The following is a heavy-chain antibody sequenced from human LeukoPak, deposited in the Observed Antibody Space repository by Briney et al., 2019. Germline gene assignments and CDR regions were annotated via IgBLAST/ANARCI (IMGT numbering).Heavy chain of an antibody. CDR1: VNTFSGYY. Sequence: ASVRVSCKASVNTFSGYYVHRVRQAPGQGLEWMGWNTPSSGGTKYAQKFQGRVTMARDTTISTAFMELSRLTSDDTAMYYCARVGCSSASCYGDLDHWGQGTLVTVSS. CDR3: ARVGCSSASCYGDLDH. D-gene: IGHD2-2*01. CDR2: NTPSSGGT. J-gene: IGHJ4*02. V-gene: IGHV1-2*02.